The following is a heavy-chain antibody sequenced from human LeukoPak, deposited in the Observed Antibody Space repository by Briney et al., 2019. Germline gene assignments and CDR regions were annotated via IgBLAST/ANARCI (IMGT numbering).Heavy chain of an antibody. V-gene: IGHV1-2*02. D-gene: IGHD2-2*02. J-gene: IGHJ5*02. CDR3: ARDTGYCSSTSCYSWFDP. CDR1: GYTFTGYY. Sequence: ASVKVSCKASGYTFTGYYMHWVRQAPGQGLEWIGWINPNSGGTNYAQKFQGRVTMTRDTSISTAYMELSRLRSDDTAVYYYARDTGYCSSTSCYSWFDPWGQGTLVTVSS. CDR2: INPNSGGT.